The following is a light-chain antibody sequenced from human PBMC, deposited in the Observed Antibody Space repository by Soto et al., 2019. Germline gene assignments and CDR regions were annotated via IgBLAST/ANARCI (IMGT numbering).Light chain of an antibody. CDR2: GAS. V-gene: IGKV1-9*01. CDR3: QQFNAYPLT. Sequence: DIQLTQSPSFLSATVGDRVTLSCRASQGSSDYLAWYQQKPGKAPKLLIYGASTLQSGVPSRFSGSASGTEFTLTISSLQPEDFATYFCQQFNAYPLTFGGGTKLEIK. CDR1: QGSSDY. J-gene: IGKJ4*01.